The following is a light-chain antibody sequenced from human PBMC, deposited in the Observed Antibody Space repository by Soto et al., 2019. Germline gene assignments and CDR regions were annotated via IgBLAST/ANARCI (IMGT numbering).Light chain of an antibody. Sequence: DIQLTQSPSFLSASVGDRVTMTCRASQGITSYLAWYQQRPGKAPKLLIYDASTLQSGVPSRFSGSGSGTEFTLTISSLQPEDFATYYCQQINTFPVTFGGGTKVEIK. CDR3: QQINTFPVT. CDR1: QGITSY. J-gene: IGKJ4*01. V-gene: IGKV1-9*01. CDR2: DAS.